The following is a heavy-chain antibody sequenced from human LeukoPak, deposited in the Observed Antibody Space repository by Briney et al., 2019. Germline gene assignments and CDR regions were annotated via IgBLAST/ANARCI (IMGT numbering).Heavy chain of an antibody. CDR1: GGSISSGGYY. CDR3: ARDGNDYGDSRRRFDY. CDR2: IYYSGST. J-gene: IGHJ4*02. D-gene: IGHD4-17*01. Sequence: SQTLSLTCTVSGGSISSGGYYWSWIRQHPGKGLEWIGYIYYSGSTYYIPSLKSRVTISVDTSKNQFSLKLSSVTAADTAVYYCARDGNDYGDSRRRFDYWGQGTLVTVSS. V-gene: IGHV4-31*03.